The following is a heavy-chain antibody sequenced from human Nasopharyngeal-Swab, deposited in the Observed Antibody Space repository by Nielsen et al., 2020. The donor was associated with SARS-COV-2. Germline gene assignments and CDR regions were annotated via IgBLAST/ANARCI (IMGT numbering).Heavy chain of an antibody. CDR1: GFTVSSKY. J-gene: IGHJ6*02. Sequence: GESLKISCAASGFTVSSKYMSWVRQAPGKGLEWVSGVYSIDGPYYADSVKGRFTISRDNSKNTLYLQMNSLRAEDTAVYYCARASGSYYRVYYYGMDVWGQGTTVTVSS. D-gene: IGHD1-26*01. V-gene: IGHV3-53*01. CDR2: VYSIDGP. CDR3: ARASGSYYRVYYYGMDV.